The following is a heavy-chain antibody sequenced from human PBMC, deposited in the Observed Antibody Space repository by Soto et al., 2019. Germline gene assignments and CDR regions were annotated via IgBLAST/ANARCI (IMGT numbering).Heavy chain of an antibody. J-gene: IGHJ4*02. V-gene: IGHV3-66*01. CDR3: ARDGSGH. CDR2: IYTGGGT. CDR1: GLTVSTNP. Sequence: EVQLVESGGGLVQPGGSLRLSCAASGLTVSTNPMSWVRQAPGKGLEWVSVIYTGGGTHYADSVEVRFTISRDTSKNTMNLKMNSLRHEDTAVYYCARDGSGHWGQGTLVTVSS.